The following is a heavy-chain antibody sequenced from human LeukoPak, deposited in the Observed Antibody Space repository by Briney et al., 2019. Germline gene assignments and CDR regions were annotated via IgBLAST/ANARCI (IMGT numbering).Heavy chain of an antibody. V-gene: IGHV3-30*04. J-gene: IGHJ4*02. CDR3: ARDRRGDFDY. D-gene: IGHD1-26*01. CDR1: GFTFSSYA. CDR2: ISYDGSNK. Sequence: GGSLRLSCAASGFTFSSYAMHWVRQAPGKGLEWVAVISYDGSNKYYADSVKGRFTISRDNSKNTLYLQMNSLRAEDTAVYYCARDRRGDFDYWGQGTLVTVSS.